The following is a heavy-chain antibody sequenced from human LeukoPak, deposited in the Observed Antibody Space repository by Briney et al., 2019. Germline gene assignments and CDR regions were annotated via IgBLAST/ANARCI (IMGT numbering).Heavy chain of an antibody. Sequence: SQTLSLTCTVSGGSISSADYYWSWIRRPPGKGLEWIGYIYYSGSTYNNPSLKSRVSISIDTSKNQFSLKLSSVTAADTAVYYCASGYETGYYFDYWGQGTLVTVSS. J-gene: IGHJ4*02. V-gene: IGHV4-30-4*01. CDR1: GGSISSADYY. D-gene: IGHD3-9*01. CDR2: IYYSGST. CDR3: ASGYETGYYFDY.